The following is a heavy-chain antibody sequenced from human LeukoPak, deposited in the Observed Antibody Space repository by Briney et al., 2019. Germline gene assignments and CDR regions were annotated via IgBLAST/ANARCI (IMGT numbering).Heavy chain of an antibody. J-gene: IGHJ4*02. V-gene: IGHV1-2*02. Sequence: GASVKVSCKASGYTFTGYYLHWGRRALGQGLEWMGWINPNRGGTNYAQKFQGRVIMTRDTSISTAYMELSRLESDDTAVYYWASCRGGYVPIDYWGQGTLVTVSS. D-gene: IGHD3-16*01. CDR2: INPNRGGT. CDR3: ASCRGGYVPIDY. CDR1: GYTFTGYY.